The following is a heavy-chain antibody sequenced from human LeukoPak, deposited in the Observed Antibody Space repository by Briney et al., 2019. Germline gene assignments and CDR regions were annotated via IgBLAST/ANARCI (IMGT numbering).Heavy chain of an antibody. V-gene: IGHV4-4*02. CDR3: ARFNSGGYLPDY. Sequence: SETLSLTCAVSGDFITKSVWWIWVRQTPGKGLEGIGDIYHSGSTNSNPSLKSRVTISVDRSKNQFSLKLSSVTAADTAVYYCARFNSGGYLPDYWGQGTLVTVSS. CDR1: GDFITKSVW. CDR2: IYHSGST. D-gene: IGHD1-26*01. J-gene: IGHJ4*02.